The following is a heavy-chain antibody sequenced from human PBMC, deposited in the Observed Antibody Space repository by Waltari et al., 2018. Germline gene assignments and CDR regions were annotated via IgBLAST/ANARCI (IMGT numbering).Heavy chain of an antibody. D-gene: IGHD1-26*01. J-gene: IGHJ3*02. CDR3: SRDYGWELPFGDAFDI. CDR2: IYTSGST. V-gene: IGHV4-61*09. CDR1: GGPISSGRYH. Sequence: QVQRQESGPGLVKPSQTLSITCTVCGGPISSGRYHWRWIGKPAGKVLEWMGYIYTSGSTTYNPSPMGRATISFSTSKSHFPLKLSSVSAADTAVYYGSRDYGWELPFGDAFDIWGQGTMVTVSS.